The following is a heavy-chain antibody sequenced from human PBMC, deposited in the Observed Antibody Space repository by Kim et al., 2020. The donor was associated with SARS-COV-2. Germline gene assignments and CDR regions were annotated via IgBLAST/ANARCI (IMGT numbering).Heavy chain of an antibody. CDR3: AREYCSGGYSSSGLDY. D-gene: IGHD2-15*01. V-gene: IGHV3-21*01. Sequence: GGSLRLSCAASGFSFSTYTINWVRQAPGKGLEWVSSISGSRSYIYYADSVKGRFTISRDNAKNSVYLQMNSLRAEDTAVFYCAREYCSGGYSSSGLDYWGPGTLVTVSS. CDR1: GFSFSTYT. J-gene: IGHJ4*02. CDR2: ISGSRSYI.